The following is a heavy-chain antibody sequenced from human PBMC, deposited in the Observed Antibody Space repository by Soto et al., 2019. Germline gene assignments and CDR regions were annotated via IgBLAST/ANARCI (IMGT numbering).Heavy chain of an antibody. V-gene: IGHV1-8*01. J-gene: IGHJ4*02. D-gene: IGHD4-4*01. Sequence: QVQLVQSGAEVKKPGASVKVSCKASGYTFTSYYINWVRQATGQGLEWMGWMNPNSGTTCYAQKFQGRVTMTRNTYISTAYMALSRLRSEDTAVYYCARPLYGNNVDYWGQGTLVTVSS. CDR2: MNPNSGTT. CDR1: GYTFTSYY. CDR3: ARPLYGNNVDY.